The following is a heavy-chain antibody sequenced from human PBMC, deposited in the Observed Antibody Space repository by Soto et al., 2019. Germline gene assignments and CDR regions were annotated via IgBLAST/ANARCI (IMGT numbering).Heavy chain of an antibody. CDR1: GYPVTAYY. D-gene: IGHD3-3*01. V-gene: IGHV1-2*02. Sequence: QLHLVQSGAVVKKPGASVTVSCSASGYPVTAYYMHWVRQAPGRGLGWMGGINPATGAAKCTQTFQGRVTMTRDTSTSTVCMELSGLKSEDTAVFYCARGGGVGVAGSAAFDMWGQGTLVTVSS. CDR3: ARGGGVGVAGSAAFDM. CDR2: INPATGAA. J-gene: IGHJ3*02.